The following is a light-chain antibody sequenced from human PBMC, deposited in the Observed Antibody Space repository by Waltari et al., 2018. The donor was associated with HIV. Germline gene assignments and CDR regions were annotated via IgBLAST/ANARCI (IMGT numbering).Light chain of an antibody. Sequence: QSVLTQPPSVSGAPGQRVTISCTGGSSNIGAPYDVPWSQQFPGTAPKLLIYGSTNRPSGVPDQFSGSKSGTSASLAITGLQAEDEADYYCQSYDNSLGVVFGGGTKLTVL. CDR1: SSNIGAPYD. V-gene: IGLV1-40*01. J-gene: IGLJ2*01. CDR2: GST. CDR3: QSYDNSLGVV.